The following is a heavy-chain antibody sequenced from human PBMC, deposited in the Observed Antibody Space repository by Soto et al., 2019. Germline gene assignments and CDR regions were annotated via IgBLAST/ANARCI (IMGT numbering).Heavy chain of an antibody. D-gene: IGHD3-9*01. V-gene: IGHV3-23*01. Sequence: GGSLRLSCAASGFTFSSYAMSWVRQAPGKGLEWVSAISGSGGSTYYADSVKGRFTISRENSKNTLYLLMNSLRAEDTAVYYCAKDGFDWLHSGYWGQGTMVIVSS. CDR3: AKDGFDWLHSGY. CDR2: ISGSGGST. J-gene: IGHJ4*02. CDR1: GFTFSSYA.